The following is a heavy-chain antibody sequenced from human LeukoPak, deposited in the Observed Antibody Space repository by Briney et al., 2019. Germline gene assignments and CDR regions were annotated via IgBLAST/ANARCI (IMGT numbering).Heavy chain of an antibody. D-gene: IGHD3-22*01. V-gene: IGHV3-23*01. Sequence: GGSLRLSCAASGFTFSSYAMSWVRQAPGKGLEWVSAISGSGGSTCYADSVKGRFTISRDNSKNTLYLQMNSLRAEDTAAYYCAKDLGLYYYDSSGSSWGQGTLVTVSS. CDR1: GFTFSSYA. CDR2: ISGSGGST. CDR3: AKDLGLYYYDSSGSS. J-gene: IGHJ4*02.